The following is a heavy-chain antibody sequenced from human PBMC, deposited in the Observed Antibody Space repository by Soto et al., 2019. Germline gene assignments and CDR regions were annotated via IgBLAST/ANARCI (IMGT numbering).Heavy chain of an antibody. J-gene: IGHJ6*02. CDR3: ARSPDSSGYYPIWYYDGMDV. D-gene: IGHD3-22*01. V-gene: IGHV4-4*02. CDR2: IYHSGST. Sequence: QVQLQESGPGLVKPSGTLSVTCAVSGGSISSSNWWSWVRQPPGKGLEWIGEIYHSGSTNYNPSLKSRATISVDKSKNQFSLKLSSVTAADTAVYYCARSPDSSGYYPIWYYDGMDVWGHRTTVTVSS. CDR1: GGSISSSNW.